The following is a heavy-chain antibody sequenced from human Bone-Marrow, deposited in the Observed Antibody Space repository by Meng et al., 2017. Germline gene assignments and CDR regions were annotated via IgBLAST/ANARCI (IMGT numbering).Heavy chain of an antibody. D-gene: IGHD4-11*01. CDR3: ARGPTTMAHDFDY. CDR1: GGSFSGYY. Sequence: QVQLQQVGAGLLKPSETLSLTCAVYGGSFSGYYWSWIRQPPGKGLEWIGEINHSGSTNYNPSLKSRVTISVDTSKNQFSLKLSSVTAADTAVYYCARGPTTMAHDFDYWGQGTLVTVSS. V-gene: IGHV4-34*01. J-gene: IGHJ4*02. CDR2: INHSGST.